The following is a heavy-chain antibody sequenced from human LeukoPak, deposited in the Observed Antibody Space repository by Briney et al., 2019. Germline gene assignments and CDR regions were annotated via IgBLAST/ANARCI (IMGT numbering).Heavy chain of an antibody. CDR2: IASDGSST. V-gene: IGHV3-74*01. CDR1: GFTFSSYW. Sequence: GGSLRLSCAASGFTFSSYWMNWVRQAPGKGLMWVSRIASDGSSTTYADSVKGRFSISRDNAKNTLYLQMNSLRAEDTAVYYCANTGGRYYDSSGYYSSWGQGTLVTVSS. J-gene: IGHJ5*02. CDR3: ANTGGRYYDSSGYYSS. D-gene: IGHD3-22*01.